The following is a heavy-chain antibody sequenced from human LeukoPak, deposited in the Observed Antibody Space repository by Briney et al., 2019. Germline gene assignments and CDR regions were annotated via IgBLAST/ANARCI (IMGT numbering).Heavy chain of an antibody. J-gene: IGHJ4*02. V-gene: IGHV4-34*01. D-gene: IGHD3-9*01. CDR2: INHSGST. CDR1: GGSFSGYY. Sequence: SETLSLTCAVYGGSFSGYYWSWIRQPPGKGLEWIGEINHSGSTNYNPPLKSRVTISVDTSKNQFSLKLSSVTAADTAVYYCARGRYDIAYWGQGTLVTVSS. CDR3: ARGRYDIAY.